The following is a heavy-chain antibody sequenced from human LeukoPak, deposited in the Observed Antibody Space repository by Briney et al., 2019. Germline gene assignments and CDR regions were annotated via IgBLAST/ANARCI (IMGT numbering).Heavy chain of an antibody. Sequence: ASVKVSCKASGCTFTGYYVHWVRQAPGQGLEGRGWSNPNSGGTNYAQKFQGRVTMTRDTSISTAYMELSRLRSDDTAVYYCARGSTVLLWFGESDYWGQGTLVTVSS. CDR2: SNPNSGGT. J-gene: IGHJ4*02. V-gene: IGHV1-2*02. CDR3: ARGSTVLLWFGESDY. D-gene: IGHD3-10*01. CDR1: GCTFTGYY.